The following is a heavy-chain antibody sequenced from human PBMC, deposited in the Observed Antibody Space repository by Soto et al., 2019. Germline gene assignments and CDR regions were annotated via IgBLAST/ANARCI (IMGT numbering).Heavy chain of an antibody. CDR3: AKDPSLYRYDYYYYYMDV. J-gene: IGHJ6*03. CDR2: ISGSGGST. Sequence: GGSLRLSCAASGFTFSSYAMSWVRQAPGKGLEWVSAISGSGGSTYYADSVKGRFTISRDNSKNTLYLQMNSLRAEDTAVYYCAKDPSLYRYDYYYYYMDVWGKGTTVTVSS. D-gene: IGHD5-18*01. V-gene: IGHV3-23*01. CDR1: GFTFSSYA.